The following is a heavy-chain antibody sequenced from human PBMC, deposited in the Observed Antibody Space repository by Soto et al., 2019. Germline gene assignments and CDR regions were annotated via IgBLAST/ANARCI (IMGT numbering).Heavy chain of an antibody. CDR3: ARALALWSSGYFYFDY. J-gene: IGHJ4*02. Sequence: SETLSLTCTVSGGSINDYYWTWVRRTPGKGLQWVGYVYYNGNTNYNPSPKSRVTISLDTSRNQFSLKLNSVTAADTAVYYCARALALWSSGYFYFDYWGLGTLVTVSS. D-gene: IGHD5-12*01. CDR2: VYYNGNT. V-gene: IGHV4-59*01. CDR1: GGSINDYY.